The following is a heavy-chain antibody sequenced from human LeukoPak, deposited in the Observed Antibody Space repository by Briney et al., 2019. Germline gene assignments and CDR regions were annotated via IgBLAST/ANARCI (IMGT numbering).Heavy chain of an antibody. CDR3: AKLRGSGTYTPYDY. V-gene: IGHV3-23*01. J-gene: IGHJ4*02. CDR2: ISGSGDST. CDR1: GFTLSGYS. D-gene: IGHD3-10*01. Sequence: GGSLRLSCGASGFTLSGYSISWVRQAPGKGLEWVSAISGSGDSTYYADSVKGRFTISRDNSKNTLFLQMDSLRAEDTAVYYCAKLRGSGTYTPYDYWGQGTLVTVSS.